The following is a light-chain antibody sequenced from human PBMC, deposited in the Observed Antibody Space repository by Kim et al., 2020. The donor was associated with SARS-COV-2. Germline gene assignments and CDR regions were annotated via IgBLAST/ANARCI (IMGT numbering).Light chain of an antibody. Sequence: VSPGRTASMACSGGKWGDKCACWYQDKAAQPLVLVIYQDSQRPSGIPEGFSGGNSGNTATLTVGGSQAMDEAGYYCQRWGDSVVFGGGTQLTVL. CDR2: QDS. J-gene: IGLJ3*02. CDR3: QRWGDSVV. CDR1: KWGDKC. V-gene: IGLV3-1*01.